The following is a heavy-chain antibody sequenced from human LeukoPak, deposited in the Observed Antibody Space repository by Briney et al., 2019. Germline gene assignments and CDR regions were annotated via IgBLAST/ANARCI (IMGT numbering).Heavy chain of an antibody. D-gene: IGHD4-17*01. V-gene: IGHV3-43*02. J-gene: IGHJ4*02. Sequence: PGGSLRLSCAASGFTFDDYAMHWVRQAPGKGLEWVSLISGDGGSTYYADSVKGRFTISRDNSKNPLYLQMNSLRTEDTALYYCAKTAGVTTRYYFDYWGQGTLVTVSS. CDR2: ISGDGGST. CDR1: GFTFDDYA. CDR3: AKTAGVTTRYYFDY.